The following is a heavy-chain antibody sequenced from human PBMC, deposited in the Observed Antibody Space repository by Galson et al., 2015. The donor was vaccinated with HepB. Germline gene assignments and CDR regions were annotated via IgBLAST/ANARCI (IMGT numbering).Heavy chain of an antibody. CDR1: GYTFTSYA. CDR3: ARAHSSSWYASFWHLFDY. Sequence: CKASGYTFTSYAMNWVRQAPGQGLEWMGWINTNTGNPTYAQGFTGRFVFSLDTSVSTAYLQISSLKAEDTAVYYCARAHSSSWYASFWHLFDYWGQGTLVTVSS. CDR2: INTNTGNP. J-gene: IGHJ4*02. V-gene: IGHV7-4-1*02. D-gene: IGHD6-13*01.